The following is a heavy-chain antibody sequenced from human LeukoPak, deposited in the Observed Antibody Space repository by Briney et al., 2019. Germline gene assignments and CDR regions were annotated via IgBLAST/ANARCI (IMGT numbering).Heavy chain of an antibody. D-gene: IGHD4-11*01. J-gene: IGHJ6*03. CDR1: GYTFTSYY. V-gene: IGHV1-46*01. CDR2: INPSGGST. CDR3: ARVGVETVTSSYYYYYYMDV. Sequence: ASVKVSCKASGYTFTSYYMHWVRQAPGQGLEWMGIINPSGGSTSYAQKFQGRVTMTRDMSTSTVYMELSSLRSEDTAVYYCARVGVETVTSSYYYYYYMDVWGKGTTVTVSS.